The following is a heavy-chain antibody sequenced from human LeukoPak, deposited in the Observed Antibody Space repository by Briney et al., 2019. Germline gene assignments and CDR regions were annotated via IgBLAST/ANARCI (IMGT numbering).Heavy chain of an antibody. CDR2: IYYSGST. V-gene: IGHV4-59*01. CDR1: GGSISSYY. D-gene: IGHD1-1*01. CDR3: AGGRYTFDY. Sequence: SETLSLTCTVSGGSISSYYWSWIRQPPGKGLEWIGYIYYSGSTNHNPSLKSRVTISVDTSKNQFSLKLSSVTAADTAVYYCAGGRYTFDYWGQGTLVTVSS. J-gene: IGHJ4*02.